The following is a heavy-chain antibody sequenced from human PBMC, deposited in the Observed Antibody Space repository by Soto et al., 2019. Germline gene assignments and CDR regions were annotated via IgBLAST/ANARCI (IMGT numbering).Heavy chain of an antibody. Sequence: SLILSCAASGFTFSNDWMTWVRQAPGKGLEWIGRIKSKRDGGTIDDAAPVRGRFTISRDDSTNTLYLQMNNLKTEDTAIYYCTRGAPSGTFYDYWGQGTLVTVSS. J-gene: IGHJ4*02. D-gene: IGHD6-13*01. V-gene: IGHV3-15*01. CDR3: TRGAPSGTFYDY. CDR1: GFTFSNDW. CDR2: IKSKRDGGTI.